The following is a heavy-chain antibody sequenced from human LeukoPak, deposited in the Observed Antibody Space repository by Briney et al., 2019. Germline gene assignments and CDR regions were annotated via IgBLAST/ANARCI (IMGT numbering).Heavy chain of an antibody. D-gene: IGHD6-19*01. CDR3: ARGRCSSGWFKKGWFDP. CDR2: IYRSGST. Sequence: PSETLSLTCAVSGGSISSSNWWSWVRQPPGKGLEWIGEIYRSGSTNYNPSLKSRVTISVDTSKNQFSLKLSSVTAADTAVYYCARGRCSSGWFKKGWFDPWGQGTLVTVSS. J-gene: IGHJ5*02. V-gene: IGHV4-4*02. CDR1: GGSISSSNW.